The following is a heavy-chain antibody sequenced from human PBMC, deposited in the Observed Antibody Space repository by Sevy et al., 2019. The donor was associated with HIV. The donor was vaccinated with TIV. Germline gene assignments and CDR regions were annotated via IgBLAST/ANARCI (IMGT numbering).Heavy chain of an antibody. Sequence: SGPTLVKPTQTLTLTCTFSGFSLTTSGVGVGWIRQPPGKALEWLALIYLDDDKRYSPSLKSRLTITKDTSKTQVVPKMTNMDPVDTATYYCAPGHDNYDILAGYFPNWFDPWGQGTLVTVSS. CDR2: IYLDDDK. J-gene: IGHJ5*02. V-gene: IGHV2-5*02. CDR3: APGHDNYDILAGYFPNWFDP. CDR1: GFSLTTSGVG. D-gene: IGHD3-9*01.